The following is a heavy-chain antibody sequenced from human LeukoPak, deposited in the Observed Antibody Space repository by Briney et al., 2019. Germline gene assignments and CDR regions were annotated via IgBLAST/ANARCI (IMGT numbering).Heavy chain of an antibody. V-gene: IGHV4-39*01. Sequence: PSETLSLTCAVSDDSIRSSAYYWGWIRQPPGKGQEWIGSIYYSGSTYYNPSLKSRVTISIDTSKNQFSLKLSSVTAADTAVYYCASEPYGSGSFLGAFDIWGQGTMVTVSS. D-gene: IGHD3-10*01. CDR3: ASEPYGSGSFLGAFDI. J-gene: IGHJ3*02. CDR1: DDSIRSSAYY. CDR2: IYYSGST.